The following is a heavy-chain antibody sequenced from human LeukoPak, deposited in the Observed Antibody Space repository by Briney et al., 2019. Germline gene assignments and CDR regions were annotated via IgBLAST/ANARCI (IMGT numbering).Heavy chain of an antibody. J-gene: IGHJ4*02. V-gene: IGHV1-69*05. CDR2: IIPIFGTA. CDR3: AREDIVLMVYGSYFHY. Sequence: SVKVSCKASGGTFSSYAISWVRQAPGQGLEWMGRIIPIFGTANYAQKFQGRVTITTDESTSTAYMELSSLRSEDTAVYYCAREDIVLMVYGSYFHYWGQGTLVTVSS. D-gene: IGHD2-8*01. CDR1: GGTFSSYA.